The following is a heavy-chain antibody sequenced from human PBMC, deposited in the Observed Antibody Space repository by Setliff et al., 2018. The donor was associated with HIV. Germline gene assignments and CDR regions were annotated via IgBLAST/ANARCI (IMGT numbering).Heavy chain of an antibody. CDR1: GGPISSSSYY. CDR3: LTSSIGPLPWDY. V-gene: IGHV4-39*01. Sequence: SETLSLTCTVSGGPISSSSYYWGWIRQPPGKGLEWIGSLYFSGSTHYNTSLKSRVTISVDTSKNQFSLKMRSVTAADTAVYYCLTSSIGPLPWDYWGQGTLVTVSS. CDR2: LYFSGST. J-gene: IGHJ4*02. D-gene: IGHD6-6*01.